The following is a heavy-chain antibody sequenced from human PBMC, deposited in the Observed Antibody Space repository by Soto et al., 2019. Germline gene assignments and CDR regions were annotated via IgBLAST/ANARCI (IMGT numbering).Heavy chain of an antibody. CDR2: VIPILDTA. Sequence: QVQRVQSGAEVKKPGSSVRVSCKASGGTFSSYAISWVRQAPGQGLEWMGGVIPILDTADYAQKFQGRVTITADESTSTAYMELSSLRPEDTAVYYCATHPMATITYFSGMDVWGQGTTVTVSS. D-gene: IGHD5-12*01. V-gene: IGHV1-69*12. J-gene: IGHJ6*02. CDR3: ATHPMATITYFSGMDV. CDR1: GGTFSSYA.